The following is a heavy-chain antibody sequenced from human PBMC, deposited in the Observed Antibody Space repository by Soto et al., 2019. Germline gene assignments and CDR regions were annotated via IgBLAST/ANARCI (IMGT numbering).Heavy chain of an antibody. CDR2: IHYSGST. CDR1: GGSISSYF. V-gene: IGHV4-59*08. J-gene: IGHJ6*02. Sequence: PSETLSLTCTVSGGSISSYFWSWIRQPPGRGLEWIGHIHYSGSTNYNPSLKSRVTISVDTSKNQVSLKLSSVTAADTAMYFCARQVSSAWPQYYYDMDVWGQGTTVTV. CDR3: ARQVSSAWPQYYYDMDV. D-gene: IGHD6-25*01.